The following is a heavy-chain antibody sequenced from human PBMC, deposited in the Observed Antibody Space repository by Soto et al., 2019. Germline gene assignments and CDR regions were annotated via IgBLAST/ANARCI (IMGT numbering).Heavy chain of an antibody. D-gene: IGHD3-10*01. CDR2: IYWDDDK. CDR1: GLSLSTSGEA. CDR3: AHYVSASPAGWFDP. V-gene: IGHV2-5*02. Sequence: QITLKESGPTLVKPTQTLTLTCSFSGLSLSTSGEAVGWIRQPPGKALEWLALIYWDDDKLFNPTLKTRPTITKDTSKNQVVLTLTNMDPVDTATYSCAHYVSASPAGWFDPWGQGILVTVSS. J-gene: IGHJ5*02.